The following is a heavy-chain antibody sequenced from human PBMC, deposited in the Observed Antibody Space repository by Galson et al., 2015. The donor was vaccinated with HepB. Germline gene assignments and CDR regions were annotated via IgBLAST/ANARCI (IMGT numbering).Heavy chain of an antibody. V-gene: IGHV3-23*01. CDR3: GKSKGSGWYFFDY. D-gene: IGHD6-13*01. Sequence: SLRLSCAASGFTFSSYAMSWVRQAPGKGLEWVSTISGGGGSTYYADSVKGRFTISRENSKNTLYLQMNSLRAEDTAIYSCGKSKGSGWYFFDYWGQGTLVTVSS. CDR1: GFTFSSYA. J-gene: IGHJ4*02. CDR2: ISGGGGST.